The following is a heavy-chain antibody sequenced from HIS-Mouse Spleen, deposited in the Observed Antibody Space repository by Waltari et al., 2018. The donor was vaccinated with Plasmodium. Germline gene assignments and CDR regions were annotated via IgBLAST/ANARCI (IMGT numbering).Heavy chain of an antibody. D-gene: IGHD7-27*01. CDR3: AKSSKGTGDLWDY. CDR1: GFTFRRYS. Sequence: EVQLLESGGCLVQPGGSLSLSCTSSGFTFRRYSLTWFRQAPAKGLEWVSTISGSGGSTYYADSVKGLFTISRDNSTNTLYLQMNGLRAEDTAVYYCAKSSKGTGDLWDYWGQGTLVTVSS. CDR2: ISGSGGST. V-gene: IGHV3-23*01. J-gene: IGHJ4*02.